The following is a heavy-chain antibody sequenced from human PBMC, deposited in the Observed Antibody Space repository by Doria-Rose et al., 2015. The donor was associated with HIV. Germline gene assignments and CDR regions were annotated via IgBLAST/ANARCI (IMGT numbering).Heavy chain of an antibody. CDR3: ARMGSYRELDY. V-gene: IGHV4-31*03. CDR2: AYYTGTS. J-gene: IGHJ4*02. D-gene: IGHD3-16*01. Sequence: SGSGASVGSRGYYWSWLRHVPGKGLESLGYAYYTGTSDYSPSLKSRLNMAVDTSKNQFSLKLSFVTVADTAVYYCARMGSYRELDYWGQGARVIGSA. CDR1: GASVGSRGYY.